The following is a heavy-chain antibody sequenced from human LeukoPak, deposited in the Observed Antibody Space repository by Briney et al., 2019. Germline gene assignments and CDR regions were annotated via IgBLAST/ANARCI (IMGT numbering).Heavy chain of an antibody. CDR1: GYTFTSYY. Sequence: ASVKVSCKASGYTFTSYYMHWLRQAPGQGLEWMGIINTSGGSTSYAQKFQGRVTMTRDMSTSTVYMELSNLRSDDAAVYYCARDPSCSGGSCYSGPPVDYWGQGTLVTVSS. CDR3: ARDPSCSGGSCYSGPPVDY. V-gene: IGHV1-46*01. CDR2: INTSGGST. J-gene: IGHJ4*02. D-gene: IGHD2-15*01.